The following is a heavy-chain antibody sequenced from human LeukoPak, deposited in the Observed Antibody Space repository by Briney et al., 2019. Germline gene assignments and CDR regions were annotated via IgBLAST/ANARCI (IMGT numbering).Heavy chain of an antibody. Sequence: GESLKISCKASGYSLTSYWIGWVRQMPGKGLEWMGIIYPGDSDTRYSPSFQGQVTMSIDKSINTAYLQWSILKPSDTAMYYCARRGSGTYFPFDYWGQGTLVIASS. CDR1: GYSLTSYW. D-gene: IGHD1-26*01. V-gene: IGHV5-51*01. CDR3: ARRGSGTYFPFDY. J-gene: IGHJ4*02. CDR2: IYPGDSDT.